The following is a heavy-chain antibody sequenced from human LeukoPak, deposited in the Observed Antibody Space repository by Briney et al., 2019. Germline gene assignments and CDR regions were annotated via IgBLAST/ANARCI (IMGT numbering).Heavy chain of an antibody. D-gene: IGHD5-18*01. CDR1: GFTFNNYA. Sequence: GGSLRLSCAASGFTFNNYAMSWVRQAPGKGLEWVSAISNSGGSTYSADSVKGRFTISRDNSKSTLYLQMNSLRAEDTAVYYCAKEAGSIAAMAPFDSWGQGTLVTVSS. CDR3: AKEAGSIAAMAPFDS. J-gene: IGHJ4*02. CDR2: ISNSGGST. V-gene: IGHV3-23*01.